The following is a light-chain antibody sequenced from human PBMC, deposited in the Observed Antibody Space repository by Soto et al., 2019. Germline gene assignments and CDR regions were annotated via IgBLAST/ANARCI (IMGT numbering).Light chain of an antibody. CDR3: SSYAGINNWV. CDR1: SSDVGGYNY. J-gene: IGLJ2*01. V-gene: IGLV2-8*01. Sequence: QSALTQPASASGSPGQSVTISCTGTSSDVGGYNYVSWYQLHPGKAPKLMIYEVSKRPSGVPDRFLGSKSGNTASLTVSGLQAEDEADYYCSSYAGINNWVFGGGTQLTGL. CDR2: EVS.